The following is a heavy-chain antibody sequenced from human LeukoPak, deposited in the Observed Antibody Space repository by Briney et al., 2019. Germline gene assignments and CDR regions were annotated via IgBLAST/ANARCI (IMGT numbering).Heavy chain of an antibody. CDR3: ARDRGTTGYYYLDS. CDR2: IYHTGST. V-gene: IGHV4-59*01. Sequence: SSETLSLTRSVSGGPITEYYWSWIRQPPGKGLEWIGYIYHTGSTNYSPSLRSRVTMSVDASRNQFSLKLVSVTAADTAVYYCARDRGTTGYYYLDSWGQGILVTVSS. J-gene: IGHJ4*02. D-gene: IGHD1-26*01. CDR1: GGPITEYY.